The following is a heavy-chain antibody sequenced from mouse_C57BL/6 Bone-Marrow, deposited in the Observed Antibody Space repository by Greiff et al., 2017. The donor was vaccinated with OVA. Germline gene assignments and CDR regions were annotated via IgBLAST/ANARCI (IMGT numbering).Heavy chain of an antibody. J-gene: IGHJ2*01. Sequence: VQLQQPGAELVKPGASVKLSCKASGYTFTSYWMHWVKQRPGQGLEWIGMIHPNSGSTNYNEKFKSKATLTVDKSSSTAYMQLSSLTSEDSAVYYGARYGSSAYYFDYWGKGTTLTVSS. CDR3: ARYGSSAYYFDY. V-gene: IGHV1-64*01. CDR2: IHPNSGST. D-gene: IGHD1-1*01. CDR1: GYTFTSYW.